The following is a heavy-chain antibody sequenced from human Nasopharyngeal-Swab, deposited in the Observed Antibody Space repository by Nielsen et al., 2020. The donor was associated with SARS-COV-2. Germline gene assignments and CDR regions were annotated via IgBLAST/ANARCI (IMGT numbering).Heavy chain of an antibody. V-gene: IGHV3-21*04. Sequence: GGSLRLSCVASGFTFSSYSMNWVRQAPGKGLEWVSSISSSSSYIYYVDSVKGRFTISRDNAKNTLDLQMNSLRAEDTAMYYCAKDRDSGDDSGEYYHYYGMDVWGQGTSVTVS. J-gene: IGHJ6*02. CDR2: ISSSSSYI. D-gene: IGHD5-12*01. CDR3: AKDRDSGDDSGEYYHYYGMDV. CDR1: GFTFSSYS.